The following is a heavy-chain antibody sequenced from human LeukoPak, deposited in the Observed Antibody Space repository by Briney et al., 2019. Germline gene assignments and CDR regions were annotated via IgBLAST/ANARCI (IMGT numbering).Heavy chain of an antibody. Sequence: SETLSLTCTVSGGSITSYYWSWIRQPPGKGLEWIGYIYYSGSTNYNPSLKSRVTISVDTSKNQFSLKLSSVTAADTAVYYCARHHTLYCSSTSCPPGWFDPWGQGTLVTVSS. CDR3: ARHHTLYCSSTSCPPGWFDP. J-gene: IGHJ5*02. CDR2: IYYSGST. CDR1: GGSITSYY. D-gene: IGHD2-2*01. V-gene: IGHV4-59*01.